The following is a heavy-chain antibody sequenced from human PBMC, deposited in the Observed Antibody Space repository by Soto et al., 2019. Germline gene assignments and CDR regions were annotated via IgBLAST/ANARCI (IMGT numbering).Heavy chain of an antibody. CDR3: ARDRVRGANRFDP. CDR2: IYYSGST. CDR1: NGSLSGNY. V-gene: IGHV4-59*12. J-gene: IGHJ5*02. D-gene: IGHD3-10*01. Sequence: LSRTCTVSNGSLSGNYWSWIRQSPGKGLEWIGNIYYSGSTNYNPSLKSRVTMSVDTSKNQFSLKLSSVTAADTAVYYCARDRVRGANRFDPWGQGTLVTVSS.